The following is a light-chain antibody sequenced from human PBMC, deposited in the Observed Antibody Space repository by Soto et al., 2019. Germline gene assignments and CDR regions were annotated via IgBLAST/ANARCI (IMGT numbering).Light chain of an antibody. CDR2: DVT. J-gene: IGLJ1*01. CDR1: GSDVGGYNY. CDR3: CSYVSTYTYV. V-gene: IGLV2-11*01. Sequence: QSVLTQPRSVSGSAGQSVTISCTGTGSDVGGYNYVSWYQQHPGKAPKLMIFDVTTRPSGVPDRFSGSKSGNTASLTISGLQAEDEADYYCCSYVSTYTYVFGTGTKVTVL.